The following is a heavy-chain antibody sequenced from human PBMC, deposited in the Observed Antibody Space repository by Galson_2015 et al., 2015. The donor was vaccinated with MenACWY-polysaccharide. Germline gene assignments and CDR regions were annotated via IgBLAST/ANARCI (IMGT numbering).Heavy chain of an antibody. V-gene: IGHV3-23*01. CDR3: AKDKGGGSYWGNTKIDY. Sequence: SLRLSCAASGFTFSSYAMNWVRQAPGKGLEWVSAISNSGGSTYYADSVKGRFTISRDNSKNTLFPQMNSLRAEDTAVYYCAKDKGGGSYWGNTKIDYWGQGTLVTVSS. CDR2: ISNSGGST. D-gene: IGHD1-26*01. J-gene: IGHJ4*02. CDR1: GFTFSSYA.